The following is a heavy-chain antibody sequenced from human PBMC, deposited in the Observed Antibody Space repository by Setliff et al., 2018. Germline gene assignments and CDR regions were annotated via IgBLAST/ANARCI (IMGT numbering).Heavy chain of an antibody. CDR3: TTAQGYYYDSSGAPRDY. CDR2: IKSKTDGGTT. D-gene: IGHD3-22*01. J-gene: IGHJ4*02. Sequence: WVRQAPGKGLEWVGRIKSKTDGGTTDYAAPVKGRFTISRDDSKDTLYLQMNSLKTEDTAVYYCTTAQGYYYDSSGAPRDYWGQGTLVTVSS. V-gene: IGHV3-15*01.